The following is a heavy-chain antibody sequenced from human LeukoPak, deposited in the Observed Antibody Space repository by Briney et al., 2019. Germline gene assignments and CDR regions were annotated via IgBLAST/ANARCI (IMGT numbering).Heavy chain of an antibody. CDR1: GGSFSGYY. J-gene: IGHJ5*02. Sequence: PSETLSLTCAVYGGSFSGYYWSWIRQPPGKGLEWIGSIYYSGSTYYNPSLKSRVTISVDTSKNQFSLKLSSVTAADTAVYYCASRVINWFDPWGQGTLVTVSS. CDR2: IYYSGST. CDR3: ASRVINWFDP. V-gene: IGHV4-34*01. D-gene: IGHD2/OR15-2a*01.